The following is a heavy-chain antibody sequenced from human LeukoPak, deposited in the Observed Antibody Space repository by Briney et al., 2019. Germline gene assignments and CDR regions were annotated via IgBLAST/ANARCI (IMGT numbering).Heavy chain of an antibody. CDR3: ARGPPDGDYFDY. D-gene: IGHD4-17*01. CDR1: GGSISSSSYY. J-gene: IGHJ4*02. Sequence: SETLSLTCTVSGGSISSSSYYWGWTRQPPGKGLEWIGNIYYTGSTNYNPSLKSRVTISVDTSKNQFSLKLSSVTAADTAVYYCARGPPDGDYFDYWGQGTLVTVSS. V-gene: IGHV4-61*05. CDR2: IYYTGST.